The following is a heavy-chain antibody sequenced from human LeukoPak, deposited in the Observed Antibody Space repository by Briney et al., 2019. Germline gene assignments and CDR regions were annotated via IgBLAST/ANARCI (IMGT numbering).Heavy chain of an antibody. CDR3: AKDRLLNCRGDCYIFDY. CDR1: GFTFSSYA. D-gene: IGHD2-21*02. CDR2: ISGSGDST. J-gene: IGHJ4*02. V-gene: IGHV3-23*01. Sequence: GGSLRLSCAASGFTFSSYAMSWVRQAPGKGLEWVSVISGSGDSTFYADSVKGRFSISRDNSKNTLYLQVNGLRTEDTAVYYCAKDRLLNCRGDCYIFDYWGQGTVVTVSS.